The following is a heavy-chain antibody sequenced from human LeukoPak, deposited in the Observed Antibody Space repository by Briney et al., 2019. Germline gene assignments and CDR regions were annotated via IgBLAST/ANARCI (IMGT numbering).Heavy chain of an antibody. V-gene: IGHV3-7*04. Sequence: PGGSLRLSCAASGFTFSRYAMSWVRQAPGKGLEWVANIKHDGSRIHYVDSVKGRFTISRDNAKNSLYLQMNSLRAEDTAVYYCARDPPPDDTSGYLDYWGQGALVTVSS. D-gene: IGHD3-22*01. J-gene: IGHJ4*02. CDR1: GFTFSRYA. CDR2: IKHDGSRI. CDR3: ARDPPPDDTSGYLDY.